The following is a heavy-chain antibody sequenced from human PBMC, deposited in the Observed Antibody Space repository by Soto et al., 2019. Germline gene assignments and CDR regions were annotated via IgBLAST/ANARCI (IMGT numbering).Heavy chain of an antibody. CDR2: INYSGRTT. D-gene: IGHD3-10*01. J-gene: IGHJ6*02. Sequence: EFQLLESGGGLVQPGGSLRLSCETSGFSFNTYAMTWVSQAPGMGLEWVAVINYSGRTTFHAQSVKGRFTISRDNSRNTVCLQLYSLRAAETAVYYCVKQRGSGKTYYYNMDGWGLGTTVIVSS. CDR3: VKQRGSGKTYYYNMDG. CDR1: GFSFNTYA. V-gene: IGHV3-23*01.